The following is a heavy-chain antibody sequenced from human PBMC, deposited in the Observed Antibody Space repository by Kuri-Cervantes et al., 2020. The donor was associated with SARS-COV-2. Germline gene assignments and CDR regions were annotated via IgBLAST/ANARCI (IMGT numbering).Heavy chain of an antibody. CDR1: GYTFTGYY. CDR3: ARSTPFRGLGVISRGGAFDY. CDR2: INPNSGGT. Sequence: ASVKVSCKASGYTFTGYYMHWVRQAPGQGLEWMGWINPNSGGTNYAQKFQGRVTMTRDTSISTAYMELSRLRSDDTAVYYCARSTPFRGLGVISRGGAFDYWGQGTMVTVSS. D-gene: IGHD3-22*01. V-gene: IGHV1-2*02. J-gene: IGHJ4*01.